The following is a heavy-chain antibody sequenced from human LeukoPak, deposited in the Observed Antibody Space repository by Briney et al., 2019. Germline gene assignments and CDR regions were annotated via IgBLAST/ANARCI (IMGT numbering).Heavy chain of an antibody. Sequence: GGSLRLSCAASGFTLRSYEMNWVRQAPGKGLEWVSYISSSDSTIYYADSVKGRFTISRDNAKNSLYLQMNSLRAEDTAVYYCAELGITMIGGVWGKGTTVTISS. CDR3: AELGITMIGGV. V-gene: IGHV3-48*03. J-gene: IGHJ6*04. CDR2: ISSSDSTI. CDR1: GFTLRSYE. D-gene: IGHD3-10*02.